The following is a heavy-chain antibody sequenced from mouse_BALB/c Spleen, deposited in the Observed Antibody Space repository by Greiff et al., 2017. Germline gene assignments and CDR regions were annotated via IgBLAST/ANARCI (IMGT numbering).Heavy chain of an antibody. V-gene: IGHV2-4*02. J-gene: IGHJ4*01. CDR2: IWSGGST. CDR3: ARNKGAMDY. CDR1: GFSLTSYG. Sequence: VKVVESGPGLVAPSQSLSITCTVSGFSLTSYGVHWVRQPPGKGLEWLGVIWSGGSTDYNAAFISRLSISKDNSKSQVFFKMNSLQADDTAIYYCARNKGAMDYWGQGTSVTVSS.